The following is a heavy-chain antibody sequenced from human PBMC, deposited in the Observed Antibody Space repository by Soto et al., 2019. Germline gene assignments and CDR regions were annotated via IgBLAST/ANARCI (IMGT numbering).Heavy chain of an antibody. CDR3: ARLHCGGNSCYAGFYFDY. V-gene: IGHV3-66*01. Sequence: GGSLRLSCAASGFTVSSNYMTWVRQAPGQGLEWVSVIYSGGTAYYGDSVKDRFTISRDNSKNTLYLQMNTLRAEDTAVYYCARLHCGGNSCYAGFYFDYWGQGSLVTVSS. J-gene: IGHJ4*02. D-gene: IGHD2-15*01. CDR2: IYSGGTA. CDR1: GFTVSSNY.